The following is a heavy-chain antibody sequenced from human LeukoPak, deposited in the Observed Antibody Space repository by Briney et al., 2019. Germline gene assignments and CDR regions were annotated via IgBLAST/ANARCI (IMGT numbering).Heavy chain of an antibody. Sequence: PSETLSLTCTVSGGSISSGSYYWSWIRQPAGKGLEWIGRVYTSGSTNYNPSLRSRVTISVDTSKNQFSLKLSSVTAAYTAVYYCARGASSSSAIGYYYYYMDVWGKGTTVTVSS. CDR3: ARGASSSSAIGYYYYYMDV. CDR2: VYTSGST. CDR1: GGSISSGSYY. V-gene: IGHV4-61*02. D-gene: IGHD6-6*01. J-gene: IGHJ6*03.